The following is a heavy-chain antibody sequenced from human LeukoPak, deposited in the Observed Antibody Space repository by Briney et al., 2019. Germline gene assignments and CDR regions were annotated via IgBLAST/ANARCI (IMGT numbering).Heavy chain of an antibody. V-gene: IGHV4-4*07. D-gene: IGHD6-19*01. Sequence: SETLSLTYTVSGGSIDTYYWSWIRQPAGKGLEWVGRISSSGSTNYNPSLTSRVTMSVDTYNNQFSLKVTSVTAADTAVYYCARYAVAGSNLYFDYWGQGTLVTVSS. CDR1: GGSIDTYY. CDR3: ARYAVAGSNLYFDY. J-gene: IGHJ4*02. CDR2: ISSSGST.